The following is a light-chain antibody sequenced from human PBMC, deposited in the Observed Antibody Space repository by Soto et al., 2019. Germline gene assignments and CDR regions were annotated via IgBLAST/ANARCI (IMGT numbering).Light chain of an antibody. Sequence: QSDLTQPPSASGSPGQSVTISCTGTSSDVGGYNYVSWYQQHPGKAPKVMIYEVTKRPSGVPDRFSGSKSGNTASLTVSGLQAEDEADYYCSSYAGTNILYVCGTGTKVTVL. V-gene: IGLV2-8*01. CDR3: SSYAGTNILYV. CDR2: EVT. CDR1: SSDVGGYNY. J-gene: IGLJ1*01.